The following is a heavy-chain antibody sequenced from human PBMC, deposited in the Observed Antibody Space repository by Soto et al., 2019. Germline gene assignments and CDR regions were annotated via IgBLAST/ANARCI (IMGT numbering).Heavy chain of an antibody. V-gene: IGHV3-9*01. J-gene: IGHJ4*02. CDR1: GFTVSSNY. Sequence: PGGSLRLSCAASGFTVSSNYMSWVRQAPGKGLEWVSGISWNSGSIGYADSVKGRFTISRDNAKNSLYLQMNSLRAEDTALYYCAKDPNYYDSSGYFDYWGQGTLVTVSS. D-gene: IGHD3-22*01. CDR3: AKDPNYYDSSGYFDY. CDR2: ISWNSGSI.